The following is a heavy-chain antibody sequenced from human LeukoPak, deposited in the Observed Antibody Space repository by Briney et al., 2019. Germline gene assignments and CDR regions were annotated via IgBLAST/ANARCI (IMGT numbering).Heavy chain of an antibody. Sequence: PGGSLRLSCAASGFTFSDYYMSWIRQAPRKGLEWVSYISSSGSTIYYADSVKGRFTISRDNAKNSLYLQMNSLRAEDTAVYYCARRAGAYSHPYDYWGQGTLVTVSS. CDR2: ISSSGSTI. J-gene: IGHJ4*02. V-gene: IGHV3-11*04. CDR3: ARRAGAYSHPYDY. D-gene: IGHD4/OR15-4a*01. CDR1: GFTFSDYY.